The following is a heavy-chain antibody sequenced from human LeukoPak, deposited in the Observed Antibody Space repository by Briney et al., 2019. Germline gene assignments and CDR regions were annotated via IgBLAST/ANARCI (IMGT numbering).Heavy chain of an antibody. V-gene: IGHV3-21*01. CDR1: GFTFSTYS. Sequence: AGGSLRLSCAASGFTFSTYSMNWVRLAPGKGLEWVSSTSSGSSFIYYADSVKGRFTISRDNAKNSLFLQMNSLRAEDTAVYYCARTSGSYQRLFDYWGQGTLVTVSS. CDR2: TSSGSSFI. D-gene: IGHD1-26*01. J-gene: IGHJ4*02. CDR3: ARTSGSYQRLFDY.